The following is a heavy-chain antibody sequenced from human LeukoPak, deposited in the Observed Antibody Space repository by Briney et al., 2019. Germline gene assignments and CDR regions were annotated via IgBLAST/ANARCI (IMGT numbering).Heavy chain of an antibody. Sequence: PSETLSLTCTVSGGFISSGSYYWSWIRQPAGKGLEWIGRIYTSGSTNYNPSLKSRVTISVDTSKNQFSLKLSSVTAADTAVYYCARDRRVTMVRGVIITSDYYYYMDVWGKGTTVTISS. CDR1: GGFISSGSYY. D-gene: IGHD3-10*01. CDR3: ARDRRVTMVRGVIITSDYYYYMDV. V-gene: IGHV4-61*02. J-gene: IGHJ6*03. CDR2: IYTSGST.